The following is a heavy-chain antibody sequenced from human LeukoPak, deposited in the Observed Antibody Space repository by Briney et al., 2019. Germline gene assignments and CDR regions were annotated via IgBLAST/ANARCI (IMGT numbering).Heavy chain of an antibody. CDR3: ARLLRYDFWHAYSLGWFDP. CDR1: GFTFSDYY. V-gene: IGHV3-11*06. D-gene: IGHD3-3*01. Sequence: PGGSLRLSCAASGFTFSDYYMSWLRQAPGKGLEWVSYITGHSIYTNYADSVKGRFTISRDTAKNSLYLQMNSLRAEDTAVYYCARLLRYDFWHAYSLGWFDPWGQGTLGTVSS. J-gene: IGHJ5*02. CDR2: ITGHSIYT.